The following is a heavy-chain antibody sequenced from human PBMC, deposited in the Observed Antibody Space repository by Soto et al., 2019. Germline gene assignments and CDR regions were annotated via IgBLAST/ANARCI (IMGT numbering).Heavy chain of an antibody. CDR3: ARVGYYSAGTKFHYNGLDV. J-gene: IGHJ6*02. D-gene: IGHD3-3*01. CDR1: GYNLTSHY. Sequence: ASVKVSCKASGYNLTSHYIHCVRPAPGQGLDSMGIMYPSGGRTIYAQKFQGRVSMTRDTTTRTVYMELSSLRSEDTAVYYCARVGYYSAGTKFHYNGLDVWGQGTTVTVS. CDR2: MYPSGGRT. V-gene: IGHV1-46*01.